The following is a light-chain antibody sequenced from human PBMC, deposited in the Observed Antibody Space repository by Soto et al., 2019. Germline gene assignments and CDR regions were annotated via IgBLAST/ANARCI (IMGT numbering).Light chain of an antibody. CDR3: QQYDEWPLT. J-gene: IGKJ4*01. CDR2: DAF. V-gene: IGKV3-15*01. CDR1: QNVKSR. Sequence: EKGVTQSPATLSVAPGERATLSCRASQNVKSRLAWYQHKPCQAPRRLIYDAFTRATGIPARYSGSSSGTECTRSISSLQSEYVAVYYCQQYDEWPLTLGGGTKVEIK.